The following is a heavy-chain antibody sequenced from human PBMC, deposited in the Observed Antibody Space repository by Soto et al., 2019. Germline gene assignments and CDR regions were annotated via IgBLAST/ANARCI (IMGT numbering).Heavy chain of an antibody. CDR3: ARSYYYDSSGHYYYYHGMDV. V-gene: IGHV3-7*04. D-gene: IGHD3-22*01. CDR2: INQEGSEK. CDR1: GFTFSSYW. Sequence: PGGSLRLSCAASGFTFSSYWMSWVRQAPGKGLEWVANINQEGSEKYYVDSVKGRFTISRDNAKNSLYLQMNSLRAEDTAVYFCARSYYYDSSGHYYYYHGMDVGGQGTTVTVSS. J-gene: IGHJ6*02.